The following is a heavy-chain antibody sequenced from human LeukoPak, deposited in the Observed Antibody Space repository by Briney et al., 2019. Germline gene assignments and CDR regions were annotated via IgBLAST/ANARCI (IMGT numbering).Heavy chain of an antibody. Sequence: GGSLRLSCAASGFAFSTSDMNWVRQAPGKGLEWVSSIGPTSIDKYYTDSVEGRFTISRDNAKNSLYLQMNSLRADDTAVYYCVRGDRRDFWGQGTLVTVSS. CDR2: IGPTSIDK. J-gene: IGHJ4*02. V-gene: IGHV3-21*01. CDR3: VRGDRRDF. CDR1: GFAFSTSD.